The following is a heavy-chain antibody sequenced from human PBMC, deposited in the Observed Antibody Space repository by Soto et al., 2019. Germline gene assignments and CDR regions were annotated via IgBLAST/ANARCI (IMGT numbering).Heavy chain of an antibody. D-gene: IGHD3-10*01. CDR1: GFTFSNAW. CDR2: IKSKTDGGTT. Sequence: PGGSLRLSCAASGFTFSNAWMSWVRQAPGKGLEWVGRIKSKTDGGTTDYAAPVKGRFTISRDDSKNTLYLQMNSLKAEDTAVYYCTTEGSPVLPWFGAPAPSCHDYWGQGTLVTVSS. CDR3: TTEGSPVLPWFGAPAPSCHDY. J-gene: IGHJ4*02. V-gene: IGHV3-15*01.